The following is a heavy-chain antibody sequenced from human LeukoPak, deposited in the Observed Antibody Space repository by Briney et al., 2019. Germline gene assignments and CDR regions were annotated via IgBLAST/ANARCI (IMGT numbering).Heavy chain of an antibody. D-gene: IGHD3-3*01. CDR2: IYYSGST. V-gene: IGHV4-59*08. J-gene: IGHJ4*02. Sequence: SETLSLTCTVSGGSISSYYWSWFRQPPGKGLEWIGYIYYSGSTNYNPSLKSRVTISVDTSKNQFSLKLSSVTAADTAVYYCARGAVDFGNWGQGTLVTVSS. CDR1: GGSISSYY. CDR3: ARGAVDFGN.